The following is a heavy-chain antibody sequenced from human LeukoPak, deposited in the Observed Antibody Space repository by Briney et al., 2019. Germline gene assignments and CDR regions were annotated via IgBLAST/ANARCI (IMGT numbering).Heavy chain of an antibody. D-gene: IGHD1-1*01. V-gene: IGHV3-7*01. J-gene: IGHJ4*02. CDR1: GFTFDKFW. Sequence: PGGSLRLSCAASGFTFDKFWMSWVRQAPGKGLEWVANIKQDGTEKYYVDSMKGRFTISRDNGKNSLYLQIDSPRAEDTAVYYCARQELTFDYWGQGTQVTVSS. CDR2: IKQDGTEK. CDR3: ARQELTFDY.